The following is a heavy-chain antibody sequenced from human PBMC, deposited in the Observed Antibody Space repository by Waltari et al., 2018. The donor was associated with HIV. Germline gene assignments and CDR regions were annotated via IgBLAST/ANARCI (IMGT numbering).Heavy chain of an antibody. V-gene: IGHV4-39*07. CDR3: ASSDIVVVVAATYFDY. J-gene: IGHJ4*02. CDR1: GGSISSSSYY. CDR2: IYYSGTT. Sequence: QLQLQESGPGLVKPSETLSLTCTVSGGSISSSSYYWGWIRQPPGKGLEWIGSIYYSGTTYNNPSPKSRVTISVDTSNNQFSLKLSSVTSADTAVYYCASSDIVVVVAATYFDYWGQGTLVTVSS. D-gene: IGHD2-15*01.